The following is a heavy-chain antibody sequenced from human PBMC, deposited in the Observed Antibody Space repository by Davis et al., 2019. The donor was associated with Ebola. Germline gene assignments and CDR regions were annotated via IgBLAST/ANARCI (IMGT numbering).Heavy chain of an antibody. CDR2: IDTDGSTT. CDR3: ARDVGGRAGY. Sequence: PGGSLRLSCVGSEFTFRSYWFHWVRQAPGKGLEWVSRIDTDGSTTNYADSVRGRFTISRDNAKNTRFLQMNSLRADDTAVYYCARDVGGRAGYWGQGTLVTVSS. J-gene: IGHJ4*02. V-gene: IGHV3-74*01. CDR1: EFTFRSYW.